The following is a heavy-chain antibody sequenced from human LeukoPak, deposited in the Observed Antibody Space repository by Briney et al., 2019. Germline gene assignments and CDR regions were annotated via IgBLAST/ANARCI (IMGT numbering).Heavy chain of an antibody. V-gene: IGHV4-59*01. J-gene: IGHJ4*02. D-gene: IGHD6-13*01. CDR2: IYYSVST. CDR1: GGSMSKYY. CDR3: ARLVGSSSYYFDY. Sequence: SETLSLTCSVSGGSMSKYYWSWIRQPPGKRLEWIAYIYYSVSTNYKPSLKSRVTISVDTSKNQFFLKLSSVTAADAAVYYCARLVGSSSYYFDYWGQGTPVTVSS.